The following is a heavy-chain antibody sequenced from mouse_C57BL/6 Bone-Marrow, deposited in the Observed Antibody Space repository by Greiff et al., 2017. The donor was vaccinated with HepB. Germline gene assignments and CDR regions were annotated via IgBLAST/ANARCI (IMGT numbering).Heavy chain of an antibody. V-gene: IGHV5-12*01. CDR2: ISNGGGST. D-gene: IGHD1-1*01. J-gene: IGHJ3*01. CDR1: GFTFSDYY. CDR3: ARPYYYGSSWFAY. Sequence: DVKLVESGGGLVQPGGSLKLSCAASGFTFSDYYMYWVRQTPEKRLEWVAYISNGGGSTYYPDTVKGRFTISSDNAKNTLYLQMSRLKSEDTAMYYCARPYYYGSSWFAYWGQGTLVTVSA.